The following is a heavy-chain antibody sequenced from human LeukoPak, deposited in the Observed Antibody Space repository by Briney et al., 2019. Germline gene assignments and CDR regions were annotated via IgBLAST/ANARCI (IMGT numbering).Heavy chain of an antibody. CDR3: AREAYGDYDFDY. D-gene: IGHD4-17*01. Sequence: ASVKVSCKASGYTFTGYYMHWVRQAPGQGLEWMGWINPNSGGTNYAQKFQGRVTMTRDTSISTAYMELRSLRSDDTAVYYCAREAYGDYDFDYWGQGTLVTVSS. V-gene: IGHV1-2*02. CDR1: GYTFTGYY. J-gene: IGHJ4*02. CDR2: INPNSGGT.